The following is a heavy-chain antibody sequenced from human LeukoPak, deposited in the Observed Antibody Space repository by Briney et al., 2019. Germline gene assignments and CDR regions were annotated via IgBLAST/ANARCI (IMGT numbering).Heavy chain of an antibody. V-gene: IGHV3-48*02. CDR3: ASVRDRDGPPGDY. CDR2: ISSSSRTI. D-gene: IGHD5-24*01. CDR1: GFSFGTYN. Sequence: PGGSLRLSCAASGFSFGTYNMNWVRQAPGKGLEWVSYISSSSRTIYYADSVKGRFTISRDNAKNSLYLQMNSLRDEDTAVYYCASVRDRDGPPGDYWGQGTLVTVSP. J-gene: IGHJ4*02.